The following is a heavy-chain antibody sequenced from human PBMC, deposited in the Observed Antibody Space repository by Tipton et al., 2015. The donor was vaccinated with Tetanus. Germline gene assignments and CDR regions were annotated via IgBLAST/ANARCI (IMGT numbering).Heavy chain of an antibody. J-gene: IGHJ6*02. CDR1: GGSISSDGAY. V-gene: IGHV4-30-4*08. CDR3: ARATPSGSYFVRYYSMDV. Sequence: TLSLTCTVSGGSISSDGAYWSWIRQHPGKGLEWIGYVSDSGSTYSNPSLRSRIIISVDTSKNQFSLILSSVTAADTAVYYCARATPSGSYFVRYYSMDVWGQGTTVVVSS. CDR2: VSDSGST. D-gene: IGHD3-22*01.